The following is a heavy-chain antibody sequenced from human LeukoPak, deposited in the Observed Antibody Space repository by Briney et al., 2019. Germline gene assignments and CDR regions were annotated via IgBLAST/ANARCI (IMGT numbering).Heavy chain of an antibody. Sequence: GGSLRLSCAASGFTFSSYAMSWVRQAPGKGLEWVSAISGSGGSTYYADSVKGRFTISRDNSKNTLYLQMNSLRAEDTAVYYCAKIYHSDPKYYLDYWGQGTLVTVSS. CDR3: AKIYHSDPKYYLDY. J-gene: IGHJ4*02. D-gene: IGHD1-14*01. V-gene: IGHV3-23*01. CDR1: GFTFSSYA. CDR2: ISGSGGST.